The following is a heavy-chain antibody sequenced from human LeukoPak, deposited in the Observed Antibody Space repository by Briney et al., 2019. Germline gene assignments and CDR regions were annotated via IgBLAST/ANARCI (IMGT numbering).Heavy chain of an antibody. CDR3: ARDRDGYTPAGVGY. CDR1: GFTFSSYG. Sequence: TGGSLRLSCAASGFTFSSYGMHWVRQAPGKGLEWVAFIRYDGSNKYYADSVKGRFTISRDNSKNTLYLQMNSLRAEDTAVYYCARDRDGYTPAGVGYWGQGTLVTVSS. V-gene: IGHV3-30*02. J-gene: IGHJ4*02. CDR2: IRYDGSNK. D-gene: IGHD5-24*01.